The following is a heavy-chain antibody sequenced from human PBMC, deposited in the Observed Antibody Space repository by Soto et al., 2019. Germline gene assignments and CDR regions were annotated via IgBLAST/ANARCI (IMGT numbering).Heavy chain of an antibody. CDR2: INHSGST. CDR3: ARGQWLPRGEY. D-gene: IGHD6-19*01. V-gene: IGHV4-34*02. J-gene: IGHJ4*02. CDR1: GGSCRGFF. Sequence: QVQLQQWGAGLLKPSETLSLTCAVHGGSCRGFFGTWIRQPPGKGLEWIGEINHSGSTNYNPSLKSQVTISVDTADNQFSLRLTSVNAADTAVDYCARGQWLPRGEYWGQGTLVTVSS.